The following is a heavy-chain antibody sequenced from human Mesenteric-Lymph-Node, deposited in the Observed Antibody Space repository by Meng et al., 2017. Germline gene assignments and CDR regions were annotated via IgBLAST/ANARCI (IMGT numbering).Heavy chain of an antibody. V-gene: IGHV3-33*08. J-gene: IGHJ6*02. CDR2: IWYDGSNK. Sequence: GESLKISCAASGFTFSSYSMNWVRQAPGKGLEWVAVIWYDGSNKYYADSVKGRFTISRDNSKNTLYLQMNSLRAEDTAVYYCARLLNGMDVWGQGTTVTVSS. D-gene: IGHD2-15*01. CDR3: ARLLNGMDV. CDR1: GFTFSSYS.